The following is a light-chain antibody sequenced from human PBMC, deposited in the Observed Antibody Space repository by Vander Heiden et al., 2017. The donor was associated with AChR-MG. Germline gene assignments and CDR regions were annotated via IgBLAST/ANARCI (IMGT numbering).Light chain of an antibody. V-gene: IGLV2-11*01. Sequence: QSALTQPHSVSGSPGQSVTISCTGTSSDVGNYNYVSWYKQHPGKAPKLVIYDVTKRPSGVPDRFSGSKSGNTASLTISGLQVEDEADYYCCSYVGTYTVVFGGGTQLTVL. CDR2: DVT. CDR1: SSDVGNYNY. CDR3: CSYVGTYTVV. J-gene: IGLJ2*01.